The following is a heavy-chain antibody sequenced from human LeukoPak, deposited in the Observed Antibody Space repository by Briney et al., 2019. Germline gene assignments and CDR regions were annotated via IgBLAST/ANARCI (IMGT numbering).Heavy chain of an antibody. D-gene: IGHD4-23*01. CDR2: IYYSGST. CDR3: ARDAGGLYGGNSPYYFDY. V-gene: IGHV4-39*07. Sequence: SETLSLTCTVSGGSISSSSYYWGWIRQPPGNGLEWIGSIYYSGSTYYNPSLKSRVTISVDTSKNQFSLKLSSVTAADTAVYYCARDAGGLYGGNSPYYFDYWGQGTLVTVSS. J-gene: IGHJ4*02. CDR1: GGSISSSSYY.